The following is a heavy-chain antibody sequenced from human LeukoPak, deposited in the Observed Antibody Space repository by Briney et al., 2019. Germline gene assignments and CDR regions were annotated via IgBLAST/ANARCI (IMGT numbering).Heavy chain of an antibody. CDR2: IFFDDDT. CDR3: AHRTTVTAFDY. V-gene: IGHV2-5*02. J-gene: IGHJ4*02. Sequence: SGPTLANPTQPLTLTCTFYRFSLTPSAVGGGWVRQPPGKALEWLALIFFDDDTRYNPPLKSKLPITNDTSKYQVVLTMTNKDPVDTATYYCAHRTTVTAFDYWGQGTLVTVSS. D-gene: IGHD4-17*01. CDR1: RFSLTPSAVG.